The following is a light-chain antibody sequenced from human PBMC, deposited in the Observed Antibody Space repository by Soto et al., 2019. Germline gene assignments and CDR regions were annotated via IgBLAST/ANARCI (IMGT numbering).Light chain of an antibody. CDR2: GAS. CDR1: QSISDT. Sequence: ERVRPQSPVTLSVSPGGRAPLSCKASQSISDTLAWYQQKPGQAPRLLIYGASRRATGFPARFSGSGSGTDFTLTISSLQSEDFAVYYCQQYDNWPWTFGQGSKVDIK. V-gene: IGKV3-15*01. CDR3: QQYDNWPWT. J-gene: IGKJ1*01.